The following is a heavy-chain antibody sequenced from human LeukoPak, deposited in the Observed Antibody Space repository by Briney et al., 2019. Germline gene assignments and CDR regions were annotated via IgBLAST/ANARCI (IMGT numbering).Heavy chain of an antibody. V-gene: IGHV3-33*01. D-gene: IGHD3-3*01. CDR1: GFTFSSYG. CDR3: ARDLVDDFWSGYYSPLLDY. J-gene: IGHJ4*02. Sequence: GGSLRLSCAASGFTFSSYGMHWVRQAPGKGLEWVPVIWYDGSNKYHADSVKGRFTISRGNSKNTLYLQMNSLRAEDTAVYYCARDLVDDFWSGYYSPLLDYWGQGTLVTVSS. CDR2: IWYDGSNK.